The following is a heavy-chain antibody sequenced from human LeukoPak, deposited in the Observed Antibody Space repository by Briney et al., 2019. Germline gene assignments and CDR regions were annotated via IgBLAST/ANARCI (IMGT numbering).Heavy chain of an antibody. CDR2: ISSSSSYI. D-gene: IGHD3-22*01. CDR1: GFTFSSYS. J-gene: IGHJ4*02. Sequence: PGGSLRLSCAASGFTFSSYSMNWVRQAPGKGLEWVSCISSSSSYIYCADSVKGRFTISRDNAENSLYLQMNSLRAEDTAVYYCVTDGADYYDSTGYPIYFDYWGQGTLVTVSS. V-gene: IGHV3-21*03. CDR3: VTDGADYYDSTGYPIYFDY.